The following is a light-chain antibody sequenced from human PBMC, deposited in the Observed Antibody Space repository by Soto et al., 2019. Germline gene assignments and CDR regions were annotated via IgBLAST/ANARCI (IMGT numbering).Light chain of an antibody. J-gene: IGKJ5*01. V-gene: IGKV3-20*01. Sequence: EVVLTQSPGTLSLSPGERATLSCRASQSVSSSYLAWYQQKPGQAPRLLIYGTSSRATGIPDRFSGSGSGTDFTLTISRLEPEDFAVYFCQRYGSSPLITFGQGTRLAIK. CDR2: GTS. CDR1: QSVSSSY. CDR3: QRYGSSPLIT.